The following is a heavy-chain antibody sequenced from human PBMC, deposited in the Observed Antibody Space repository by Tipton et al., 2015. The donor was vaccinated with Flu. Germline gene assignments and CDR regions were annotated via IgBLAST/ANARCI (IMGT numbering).Heavy chain of an antibody. CDR1: GGSFSGYY. J-gene: IGHJ5*02. V-gene: IGHV4-34*01. D-gene: IGHD3-3*01. CDR3: ARVGLLTVFGLLIPNHFDP. Sequence: LRLSCAVYGGSFSGYYWSWIRQPPGKGLEWIGEINHSGSTNYNPSLKSRVTISVDTSKNQFSLKLSSVTAADTAVYYCARVGLLTVFGLLIPNHFDPWGQGTLVTVSS. CDR2: INHSGST.